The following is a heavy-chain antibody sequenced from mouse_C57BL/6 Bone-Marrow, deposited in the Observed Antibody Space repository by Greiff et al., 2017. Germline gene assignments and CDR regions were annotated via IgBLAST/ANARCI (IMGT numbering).Heavy chain of an antibody. CDR2: IDPANGNT. J-gene: IGHJ1*03. V-gene: IGHV14-3*01. CDR3: DLITAVVATGDWYFDV. D-gene: IGHD1-1*01. CDR1: GFNIKNTY. Sequence: VQLQQSVAELVRPGASVKLSCTASGFNIKNTYMHWVKQRPEQGLEWIGRIDPANGNTKYAPKFQGKATITADTSSNTAYLQLSSLTSEDTAIYYCDLITAVVATGDWYFDVWGTGPTVTVSS.